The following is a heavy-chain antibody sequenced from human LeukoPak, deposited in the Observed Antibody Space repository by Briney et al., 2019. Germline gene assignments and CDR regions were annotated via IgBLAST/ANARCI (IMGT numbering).Heavy chain of an antibody. CDR1: GFTFSDHA. CDR2: ISYDGGKK. CDR3: ARRQYCSGGRCAVNYYYGRDV. D-gene: IGHD2-15*01. Sequence: GGSLRLSCVAFGFTFSDHAMHWVRQAPGKGLEWVAIISYDGGKKYYADSVKGRFTISRDNSKNTLYLQMNSLRAEDTAVYYCARRQYCSGGRCAVNYYYGRDVWAKGTTVTAPS. J-gene: IGHJ6*04. V-gene: IGHV3-30-3*01.